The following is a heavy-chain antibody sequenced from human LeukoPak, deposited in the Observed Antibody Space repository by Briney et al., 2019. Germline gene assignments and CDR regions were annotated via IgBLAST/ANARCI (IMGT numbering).Heavy chain of an antibody. J-gene: IGHJ4*02. V-gene: IGHV4-39*01. Sequence: SETLSLTCTVSGGSISSSSYYWGWIRQPPGKGLEWIGSIYYSGGTYYNPSLKSRVTISVDTSKNQFSLKLSSVTAADTAVYYCARRTLGFDYWGQGTLVTVSS. CDR3: ARRTLGFDY. CDR2: IYYSGGT. CDR1: GGSISSSSYY. D-gene: IGHD1-14*01.